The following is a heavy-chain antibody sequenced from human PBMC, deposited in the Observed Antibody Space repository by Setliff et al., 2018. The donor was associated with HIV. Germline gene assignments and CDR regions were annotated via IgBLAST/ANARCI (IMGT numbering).Heavy chain of an antibody. Sequence: ASVKVSCKTSGYTLTAYYMHWVRQAPGQGLEWMGWIDPNNGDSDSAQKFQGRFTLTRDTSISTAYMELRSLTSDDTALYYCTRGGDLARVVGFRGFDPWGQGTQVTVSS. CDR1: GYTLTAYY. J-gene: IGHJ5*02. D-gene: IGHD3-16*01. V-gene: IGHV1-2*02. CDR3: TRGGDLARVVGFRGFDP. CDR2: IDPNNGDS.